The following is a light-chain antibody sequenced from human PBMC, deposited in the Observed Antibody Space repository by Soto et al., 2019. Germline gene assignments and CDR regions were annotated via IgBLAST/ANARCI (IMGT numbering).Light chain of an antibody. J-gene: IGLJ2*01. CDR3: SSYTSTNTI. CDR1: SSDVGGYNY. V-gene: IGLV2-14*01. Sequence: QSALTQPASVSGSPGQSITISCTGTSSDVGGYNYVSWYQQHPGKAPQLIIFEVSNRPSGISNRFSGSKSGNTASLTISGLQAEDEADYYCSSYTSTNTIFGGGTKLTVL. CDR2: EVS.